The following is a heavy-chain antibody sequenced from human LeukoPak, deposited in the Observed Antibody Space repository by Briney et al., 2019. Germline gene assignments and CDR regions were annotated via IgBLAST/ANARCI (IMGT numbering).Heavy chain of an antibody. CDR2: ISAYDGYT. D-gene: IGHD6-6*01. CDR3: ARVSGSIVARLAWFDS. J-gene: IGHJ5*01. Sequence: ASVKVSCKASGYIFTKYGFTWVRQAPGQGLEWMGWISAYDGYTNHAQKFQGGVTMTTDSSTTTAYMELRSLRSDDTAVYYCARVSGSIVARLAWFDSWGQGTLVTVSS. V-gene: IGHV1-18*01. CDR1: GYIFTKYG.